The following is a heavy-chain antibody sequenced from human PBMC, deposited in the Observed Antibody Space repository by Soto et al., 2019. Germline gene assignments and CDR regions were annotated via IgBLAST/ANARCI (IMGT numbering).Heavy chain of an antibody. J-gene: IGHJ5*02. CDR1: EFSFDDYA. Sequence: GGSLRLSCVGSEFSFDDYAMHWVRQVPGKGLEWVSGISWNSGSRGYADSVKGRFTISRDNAKNSLYLQMDSLRAEDTAVYYCEKDAIANDGIWLMDSSGQGTVVTVSS. CDR2: ISWNSGSR. D-gene: IGHD3-16*01. CDR3: EKDAIANDGIWLMDS. V-gene: IGHV3-9*01.